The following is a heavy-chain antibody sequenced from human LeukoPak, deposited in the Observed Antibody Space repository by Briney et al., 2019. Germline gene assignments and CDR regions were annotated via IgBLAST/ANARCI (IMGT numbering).Heavy chain of an antibody. Sequence: GSLRLSCVVSGFTFSSFYMNWVRQAPGKGLEWVANINQDGSEKYYVDAVKGRFTISRDTAKNSLYLQMNSLRAEDTAVYYCARGGGYYDILTGYLDYWGQGTLVTVSS. CDR1: GFTFSSFY. D-gene: IGHD3-9*01. V-gene: IGHV3-7*01. J-gene: IGHJ4*02. CDR3: ARGGGYYDILTGYLDY. CDR2: INQDGSEK.